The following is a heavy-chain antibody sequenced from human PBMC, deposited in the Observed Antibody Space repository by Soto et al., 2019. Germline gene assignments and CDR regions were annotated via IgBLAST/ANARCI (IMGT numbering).Heavy chain of an antibody. CDR3: ARGDTSDYSTATPADY. Sequence: GESLKISCSGSGYSFANYWIGWVRQMPGKGLEWMGIIYPTDSDTRYSPSFQGQVTISADKSISTAYLQWNSLKASDTAIYFCARGDTSDYSTATPADYWGQGTLVTVSS. CDR2: IYPTDSDT. V-gene: IGHV5-51*01. D-gene: IGHD3-22*01. J-gene: IGHJ4*02. CDR1: GYSFANYW.